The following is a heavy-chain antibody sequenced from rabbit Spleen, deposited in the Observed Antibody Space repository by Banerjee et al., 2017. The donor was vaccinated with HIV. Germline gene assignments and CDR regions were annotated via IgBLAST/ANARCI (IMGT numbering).Heavy chain of an antibody. J-gene: IGHJ4*01. D-gene: IGHD7-1*01. CDR1: GFDFSSYG. CDR3: ARFYAGYGDFGYAAM. CDR2: IDPIFGST. Sequence: QEQLVESGGGLVQPGGSLKLSCKASGFDFSSYGVSWVRQAPGKGLEWIGYIDPIFGSTYYASWVNGRFTISRHNAQNTLYLQLNSLTAADTATYFCARFYAGYGDFGYAAMWGPGTLVTVS. V-gene: IGHV1S47*01.